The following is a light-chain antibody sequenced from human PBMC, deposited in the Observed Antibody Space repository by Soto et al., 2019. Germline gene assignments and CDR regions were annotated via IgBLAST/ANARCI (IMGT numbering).Light chain of an antibody. CDR2: GAS. J-gene: IGKJ2*01. V-gene: IGKV3-15*01. Sequence: EIVMTQSPATLSVSPGERVTLSCRASQSVSINLAWYQRKPGQAPRLLIYGASTRATGIPARFSGSGSRTEFTLTISSLQSEDFAVYYCQQYNNWPYTFGQGTKLEIK. CDR1: QSVSIN. CDR3: QQYNNWPYT.